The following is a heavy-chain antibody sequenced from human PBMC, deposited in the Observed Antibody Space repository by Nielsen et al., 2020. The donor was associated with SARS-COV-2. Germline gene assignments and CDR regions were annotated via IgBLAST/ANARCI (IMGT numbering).Heavy chain of an antibody. J-gene: IGHJ6*02. V-gene: IGHV1-2*04. D-gene: IGHD3-16*02. CDR1: GYTFTGYY. CDR2: INPNSGGT. Sequence: ASVKVSCKASGYTFTGYYMHWVRQAPGQGLEWMGWINPNSGGTNYAQKFQGWVTMTRDTSISTAYMELSRLRSDDTAVYYCARDLPLYDYVWGSYRSYNYYGMYVWGQGTTVTVSS. CDR3: ARDLPLYDYVWGSYRSYNYYGMYV.